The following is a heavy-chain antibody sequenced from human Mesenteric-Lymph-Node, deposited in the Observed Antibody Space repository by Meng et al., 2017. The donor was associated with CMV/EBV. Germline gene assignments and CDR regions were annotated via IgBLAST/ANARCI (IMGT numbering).Heavy chain of an antibody. Sequence: GESLKISCAASGFTFSSYWMHWVRQAPGKGLVWVSRINSDGSSTSYADSVKGRFTISRDNSKNTLYLQMNSLRAENTAVYYCAKPYSGYLHYDYWGQGTLVTVSS. V-gene: IGHV3-74*01. D-gene: IGHD5-12*01. CDR1: GFTFSSYW. CDR3: AKPYSGYLHYDY. J-gene: IGHJ4*02. CDR2: INSDGSST.